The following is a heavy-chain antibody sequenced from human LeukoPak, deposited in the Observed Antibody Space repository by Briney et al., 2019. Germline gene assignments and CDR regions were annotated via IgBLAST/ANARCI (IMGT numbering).Heavy chain of an antibody. Sequence: GGSLTLSCAPSGFTFSNSGMHWVRQAPGKGLAWVAFIRNVGSIRYYADSIKGRFTISRDNSKNTMYLQMSSLRVDDTAVYYCAKGRAGMVRGVCDYWGQGTLVTVSS. CDR3: AKGRAGMVRGVCDY. J-gene: IGHJ4*02. V-gene: IGHV3-30*02. CDR2: IRNVGSIR. D-gene: IGHD3-10*01. CDR1: GFTFSNSG.